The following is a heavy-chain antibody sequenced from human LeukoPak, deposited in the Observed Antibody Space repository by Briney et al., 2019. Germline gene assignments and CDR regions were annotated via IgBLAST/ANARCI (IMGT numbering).Heavy chain of an antibody. CDR1: GYTFTNYG. Sequence: ASVKVSCKASGYTFTNYGIGWVRQAPGQGLEWMGWISGYNGNTNYAQKLQGRATMTTDTSTSTGYMELRSLRSDDTAVYYCARDDDYSNRWTYYYGMDVWGQGTTVTVSS. D-gene: IGHD4-11*01. CDR3: ARDDDYSNRWTYYYGMDV. CDR2: ISGYNGNT. V-gene: IGHV1-18*01. J-gene: IGHJ6*02.